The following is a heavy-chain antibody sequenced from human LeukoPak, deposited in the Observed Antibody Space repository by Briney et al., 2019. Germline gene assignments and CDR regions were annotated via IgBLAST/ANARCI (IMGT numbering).Heavy chain of an antibody. CDR3: ARDLGHTGYDLYDY. CDR1: GINFRGYW. J-gene: IGHJ4*02. D-gene: IGHD5-12*01. V-gene: IGHV3-7*01. Sequence: GGSLRLSCAVSGINFRGYWMAWVRQAPGKGLEWVANMKQDGSEKYYVDSVKGRFTISRVNAKNSLYLEMNSLRVEDTAVYYCARDLGHTGYDLYDYWGKGTLVTVSS. CDR2: MKQDGSEK.